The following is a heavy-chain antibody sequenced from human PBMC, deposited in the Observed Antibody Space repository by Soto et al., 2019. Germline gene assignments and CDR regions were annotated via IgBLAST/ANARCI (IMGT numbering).Heavy chain of an antibody. Sequence: GGSLRLSCAASGFTFSNFWMTWVRQAPGKGLEWVANIKEDGSEKHYVDSVKGRFTISRDNAKNSLYLQMNSLRVDDTAVYSCSRDGVVGAKAFNYWCHRAQVTVSS. CDR3: SRDGVVGAKAFNY. V-gene: IGHV3-7*01. D-gene: IGHD1-26*01. J-gene: IGHJ4*01. CDR2: IKEDGSEK. CDR1: GFTFSNFW.